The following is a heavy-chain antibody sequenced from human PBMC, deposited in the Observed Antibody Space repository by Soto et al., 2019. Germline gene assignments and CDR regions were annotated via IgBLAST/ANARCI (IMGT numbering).Heavy chain of an antibody. Sequence: GGSLRLSCAASGFTFSSYGMHWVRQAPGKGLEWVAVISYDGSNKYYADSVKGRFTISRDNSKNTLYLQMNSLRAEDTAVYYCATTSYHILTGYLSQDLTPNDAFDIWDQGTMVTVSS. CDR1: GFTFSSYG. V-gene: IGHV3-30*03. J-gene: IGHJ3*02. CDR3: ATTSYHILTGYLSQDLTPNDAFDI. D-gene: IGHD3-9*01. CDR2: ISYDGSNK.